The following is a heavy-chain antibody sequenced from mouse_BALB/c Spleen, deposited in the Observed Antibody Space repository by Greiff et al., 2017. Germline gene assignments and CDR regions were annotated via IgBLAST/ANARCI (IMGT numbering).Heavy chain of an antibody. CDR1: GFTFSSFG. J-gene: IGHJ2*01. Sequence: EVQGVESGGGLVQPGGSRKLSCAASGFTFSSFGMHWVRQAPEKGLEWVAYISSGSSTIYYADTVKGRFTISRDNPKNTLFLQMTSLRSEDTAMYYCARSIPGTYYFDYWGQGTTLTVSS. CDR3: ARSIPGTYYFDY. V-gene: IGHV5-17*02. CDR2: ISSGSSTI. D-gene: IGHD4-1*01.